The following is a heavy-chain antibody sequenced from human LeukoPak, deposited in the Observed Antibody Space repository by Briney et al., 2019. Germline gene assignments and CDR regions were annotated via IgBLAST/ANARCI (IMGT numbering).Heavy chain of an antibody. J-gene: IGHJ4*02. Sequence: GGSLRLSCAASGFTFDDYGMSWVRQAPGKGLEWVSGINWNGGSTGYADSVKGRFTISRDNAKNSLYLQMNSLRAEDTAVYYCARDAGYSGQYYFDYWGQGTLVTVSS. CDR2: INWNGGST. CDR3: ARDAGYSGQYYFDY. D-gene: IGHD5-12*01. V-gene: IGHV3-20*04. CDR1: GFTFDDYG.